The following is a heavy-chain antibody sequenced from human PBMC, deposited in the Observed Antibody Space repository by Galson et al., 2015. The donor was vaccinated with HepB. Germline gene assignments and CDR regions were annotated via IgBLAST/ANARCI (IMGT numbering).Heavy chain of an antibody. CDR3: AADDTSTAL. CDR2: IVLGSGKT. D-gene: IGHD2-21*02. Sequence: SVKVSCKASGFTFSSSAVQWVRHARGERLEWIGWIVLGSGKTNYAQKFQERVTITRDMSTSTAYMELRSLRYEDTAVYYCAADDTSTALWGQGTLVTVSS. J-gene: IGHJ4*02. V-gene: IGHV1-58*01. CDR1: GFTFSSSA.